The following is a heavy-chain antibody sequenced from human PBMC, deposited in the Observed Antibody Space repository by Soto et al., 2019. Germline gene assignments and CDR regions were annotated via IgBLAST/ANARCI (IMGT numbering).Heavy chain of an antibody. CDR2: ISSSSSYI. D-gene: IGHD3-3*01. CDR1: GFTFSSYS. J-gene: IGHJ5*02. V-gene: IGHV3-21*01. Sequence: PGGSLRLSCAASGFTFSSYSMNWVRQAPGKGLEWVSSISSSSSYIYYADSVKGRFTISRDNAKNSLYLQMNSLRAEDTAVYYCARVPTYYDFWSGFQPNWLDPWGQGTLVTVSS. CDR3: ARVPTYYDFWSGFQPNWLDP.